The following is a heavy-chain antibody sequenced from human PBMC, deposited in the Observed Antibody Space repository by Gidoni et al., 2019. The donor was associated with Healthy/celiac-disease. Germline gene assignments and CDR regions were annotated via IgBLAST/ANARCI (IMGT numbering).Heavy chain of an antibody. V-gene: IGHV3-73*02. CDR2: IRSKANSYAT. CDR1: GFTFSGSA. J-gene: IGHJ4*02. D-gene: IGHD4-17*01. CDR3: TSFLLDYGDYFDY. Sequence: EVQLVESGGGLVQPGGSLKLSCAASGFTFSGSAMHWVRQASGKGLEWVGRIRSKANSYATAYAASVKGRFTISRDDSKNTAYLQMNSLKTEDTAVYYCTSFLLDYGDYFDYWGQGTLVTVSS.